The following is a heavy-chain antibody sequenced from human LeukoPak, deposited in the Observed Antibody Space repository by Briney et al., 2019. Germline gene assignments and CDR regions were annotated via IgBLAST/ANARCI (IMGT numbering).Heavy chain of an antibody. Sequence: GGSLRLSCAASGFTFSSYGMSWVRQAPGKGLEGVSAISGSGGSTYYADSVKGRFTISRDNSKNTLYLQMNSLRAEDTAVYYCAKAQSTYDILTGNDYWGQGTLVTVSS. CDR2: ISGSGGST. J-gene: IGHJ4*02. D-gene: IGHD3-9*01. CDR1: GFTFSSYG. V-gene: IGHV3-23*01. CDR3: AKAQSTYDILTGNDY.